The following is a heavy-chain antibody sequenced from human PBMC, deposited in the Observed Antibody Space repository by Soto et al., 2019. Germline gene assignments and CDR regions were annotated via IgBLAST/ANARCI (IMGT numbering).Heavy chain of an antibody. CDR3: AGLGTTGGLDV. Sequence: QVQLVESGGGVVQPGTSLRLSCVGSGFTFRSYVIHWVRQAPGKGLEWVALTSYDGSNNFYGDSVKGRFTISRHNSRKTVELQMDRLTFEDNAFYYWAGLGTTGGLDVWGQGTLVSVSS. V-gene: IGHV3-33*05. CDR2: TSYDGSNN. J-gene: IGHJ4*02. CDR1: GFTFRSYV. D-gene: IGHD3-16*01.